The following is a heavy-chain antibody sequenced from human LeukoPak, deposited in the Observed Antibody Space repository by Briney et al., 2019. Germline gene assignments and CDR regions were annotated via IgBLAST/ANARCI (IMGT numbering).Heavy chain of an antibody. V-gene: IGHV3-23*01. D-gene: IGHD3-10*01. CDR3: AKDVESGRSADY. J-gene: IGHJ4*02. CDR2: ISGSGGGT. CDR1: GFTFSSYA. Sequence: GGSLRLSCAASGFTFSSYAMSWVRQAPGKGLEWVSTISGSGGGTYYAGSVKGRFTLSRGNSMNTLYLQMNSLRAEDTAVYYCAKDVESGRSADYWGQGTLVTVSS.